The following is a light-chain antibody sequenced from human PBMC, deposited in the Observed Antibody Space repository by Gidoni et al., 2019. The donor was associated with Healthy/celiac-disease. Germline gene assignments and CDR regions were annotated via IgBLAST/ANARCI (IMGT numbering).Light chain of an antibody. CDR3: QQRSNWPPFT. J-gene: IGKJ3*01. V-gene: IGKV3-11*01. Sequence: EIVLTQSPATLSLSPGERATHSCSASQRVSSYLACYQQKPGQAPRLLIYDASNRATGIPARFSGSGSGTDFTLTISSLEPEDFAVYYCQQRSNWPPFTFGPGTKVDIK. CDR1: QRVSSY. CDR2: DAS.